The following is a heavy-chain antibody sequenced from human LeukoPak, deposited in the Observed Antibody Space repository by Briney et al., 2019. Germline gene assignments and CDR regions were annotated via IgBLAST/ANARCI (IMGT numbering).Heavy chain of an antibody. D-gene: IGHD3-10*01. CDR2: IYPGDSDT. CDR3: ARSLYGSGSYFRGWFDP. Sequence: GESLKISCKASGYGFTSYWIGWVRQMPGKGLEWMGIIYPGDSDTRYSPSFQGQVTISADKSISTAYLQWSSLKASDTAMYYCARSLYGSGSYFRGWFDPWGQGTLVTASS. V-gene: IGHV5-51*01. CDR1: GYGFTSYW. J-gene: IGHJ5*02.